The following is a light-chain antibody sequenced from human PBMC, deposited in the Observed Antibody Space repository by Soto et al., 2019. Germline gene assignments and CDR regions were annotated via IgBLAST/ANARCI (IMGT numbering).Light chain of an antibody. CDR2: DVT. CDR1: SSDVGGYNY. Sequence: QSALTQPRSVSGSPGQSVTISCTGTSSDVGGYNYVSWYQHHPGKAPKLMIYDVTKRPSGVRDRFSGSTSGSTASLTISGLQAEDEAEYYCCSYVGATTYVFGSGTKVTVL. V-gene: IGLV2-11*01. J-gene: IGLJ1*01. CDR3: CSYVGATTYV.